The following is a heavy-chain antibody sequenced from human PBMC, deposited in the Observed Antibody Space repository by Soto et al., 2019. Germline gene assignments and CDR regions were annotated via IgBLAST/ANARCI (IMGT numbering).Heavy chain of an antibody. CDR3: ERDKITGRFDY. V-gene: IGHV4-34*01. D-gene: IGHD1-1*01. CDR1: GGSFSGYY. J-gene: IGHJ4*02. CDR2: INHSGST. Sequence: QVQLQQWGAGLLKPSETLSLTCAVSGGSFSGYYWTWIRQPPGTGLEWIGEINHSGSTNYNPSLKSRVTISVDTSKNQFSLKLTSVTAADTAVYYCERDKITGRFDYWGQGTLVTVSS.